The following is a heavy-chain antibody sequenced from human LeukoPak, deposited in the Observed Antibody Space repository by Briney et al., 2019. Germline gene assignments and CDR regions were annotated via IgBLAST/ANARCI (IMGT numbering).Heavy chain of an antibody. Sequence: GASVKVSCKASGYTFTGYYMHCVRQAPGQGLEWMGRINPNSGGTNYAQKFQARVNMTRDTSISTAYMELSRVRSDETAVYYCARQVGAIANYYYYYYMDVWGKGTTVTVSS. D-gene: IGHD1-26*01. CDR1: GYTFTGYY. V-gene: IGHV1-2*06. J-gene: IGHJ6*03. CDR3: ARQVGAIANYYYYYYMDV. CDR2: INPNSGGT.